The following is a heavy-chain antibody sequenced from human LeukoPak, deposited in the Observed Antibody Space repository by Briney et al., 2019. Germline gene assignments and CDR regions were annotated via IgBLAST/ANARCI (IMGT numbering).Heavy chain of an antibody. Sequence: GGSLRLSCAVSGFTVSTNYMSWVRQAPGKGLEWVSIIHRDGSTNYADSVKGRFTISRDNSKNTLYIQMNSLRTEDTAAYYCARDGERVLSHDHWGQGTLVTVSS. CDR3: ARDGERVLSHDH. CDR2: IHRDGST. V-gene: IGHV3-66*01. J-gene: IGHJ4*02. D-gene: IGHD3-10*01. CDR1: GFTVSTNY.